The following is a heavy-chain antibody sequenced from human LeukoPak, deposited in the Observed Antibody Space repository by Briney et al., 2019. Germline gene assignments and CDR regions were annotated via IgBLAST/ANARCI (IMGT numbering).Heavy chain of an antibody. CDR2: ISYDGSNK. V-gene: IGHV3-30*18. CDR1: GFTLSSYG. D-gene: IGHD2-21*02. J-gene: IGHJ4*02. Sequence: GRSLRLSCAASGFTLSSYGMHWVRQAPGKGLEWVAAISYDGSNKYYADSVKGRFTISRDNSKNTLYLQMNSLRAEDTAVYYCAKDEVAYCGGDCYSHYWGQGTLVTVSS. CDR3: AKDEVAYCGGDCYSHY.